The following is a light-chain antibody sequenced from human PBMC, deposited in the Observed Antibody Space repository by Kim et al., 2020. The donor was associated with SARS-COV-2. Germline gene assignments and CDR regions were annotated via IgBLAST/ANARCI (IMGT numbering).Light chain of an antibody. Sequence: ASVRDRVTNTCRASQNNSNDLNGYQQKTGKPPKLLIYAASSLQSGVPSRFTGSGSGTDFNLTINSLQPEDFATYYCQQTYTTPLTFGGGTKVDIK. CDR3: QQTYTTPLT. CDR2: AAS. V-gene: IGKV1-39*01. J-gene: IGKJ4*01. CDR1: QNNSND.